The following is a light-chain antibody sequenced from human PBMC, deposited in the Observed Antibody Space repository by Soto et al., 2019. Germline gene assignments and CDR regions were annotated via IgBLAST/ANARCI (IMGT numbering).Light chain of an antibody. CDR1: ALPKKF. CDR3: YSTDSSSHHRV. Sequence: SYELTQPPSVSVSPGQTARITCSGDALPKKFGYWYQLKTGQAPVLVIYEDTKRPSGIPERFSGSSSGTVATLTITGAQVEDEADYYCYSTDSSSHHRVFGGGTKLTVL. CDR2: EDT. V-gene: IGLV3-10*01. J-gene: IGLJ2*01.